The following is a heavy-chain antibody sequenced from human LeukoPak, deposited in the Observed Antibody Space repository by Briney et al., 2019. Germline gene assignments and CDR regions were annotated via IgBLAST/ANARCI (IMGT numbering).Heavy chain of an antibody. CDR3: ARDRAHSGTLYYFDY. D-gene: IGHD1-26*01. CDR1: GGSISSSSYY. J-gene: IGHJ4*02. Sequence: SETLSLTCTVSGGSISSSSYYWGWIRQPPGKGLEWIGSIYYSGSTYYNPSLKSRVTISVDTSKNQFSLKLSSVTAADTAVYYCARDRAHSGTLYYFDYWGQGTLVTVSS. CDR2: IYYSGST. V-gene: IGHV4-39*07.